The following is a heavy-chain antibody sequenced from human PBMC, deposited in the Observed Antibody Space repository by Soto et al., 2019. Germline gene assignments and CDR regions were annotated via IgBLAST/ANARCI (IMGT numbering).Heavy chain of an antibody. CDR3: ARVTIDSRAGAGIPPASPYYYYGMDV. CDR2: MNPNSGNT. V-gene: IGHV1-8*01. J-gene: IGHJ6*02. D-gene: IGHD6-19*01. Sequence: ASVKVSCKASGYTFTSYDINWVRQATGQGLEWMGWMNPNSGNTGYAQKFQGRVTMTRNTSISTAYMELSSLSSEDPAVYYWARVTIDSRAGAGIPPASPYYYYGMDVWGQGTTVTVSS. CDR1: GYTFTSYD.